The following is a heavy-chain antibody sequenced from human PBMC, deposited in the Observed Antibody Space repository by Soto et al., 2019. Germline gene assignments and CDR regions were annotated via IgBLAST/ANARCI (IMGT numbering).Heavy chain of an antibody. J-gene: IGHJ4*02. Sequence: ASVKVSCKASGYTFTSYGISWVRQAPGQGLEWMGRVSAYNGNTNYAQKLQGRVTMTTDTSTSTAYMELRSLRSDDTAVYYCARVKNYYDSSGWQGGGYWGQGTLVTVSS. CDR1: GYTFTSYG. V-gene: IGHV1-18*01. D-gene: IGHD3-22*01. CDR2: VSAYNGNT. CDR3: ARVKNYYDSSGWQGGGY.